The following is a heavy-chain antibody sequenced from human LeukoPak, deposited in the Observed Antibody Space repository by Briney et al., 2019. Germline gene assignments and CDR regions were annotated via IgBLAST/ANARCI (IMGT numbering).Heavy chain of an antibody. V-gene: IGHV4-34*01. CDR3: ARPRYGSGIYTY. D-gene: IGHD3-10*01. CDR2: SNDSGST. Sequence: PSETLSLTCAVSGGSFSGYYWSRIRQPPGKGLEWIGESNDSGSTNYNPSLKSRVTISVDTSKNQFSLKLSSVTAADTAVYYCARPRYGSGIYTYWGQGTLVTVSS. CDR1: GGSFSGYY. J-gene: IGHJ4*02.